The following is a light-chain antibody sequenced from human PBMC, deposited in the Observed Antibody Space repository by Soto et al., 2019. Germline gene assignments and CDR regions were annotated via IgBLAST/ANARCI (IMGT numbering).Light chain of an antibody. CDR3: QQRSNQVP. V-gene: IGKV3-11*01. Sequence: EIVLTQSPATLSLSPGERATLSCRASQSVSSYLAWYQQKPGQAPRLLIYDASNRATGIPARFSGSGSGTDFTLTISSLEPEDFAVYYCQQRSNQVPFGPGTKVDIK. CDR1: QSVSSY. J-gene: IGKJ3*01. CDR2: DAS.